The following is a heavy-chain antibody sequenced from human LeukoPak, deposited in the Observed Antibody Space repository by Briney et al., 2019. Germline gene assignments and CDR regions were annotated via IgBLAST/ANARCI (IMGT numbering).Heavy chain of an antibody. CDR3: ASYRRDGYS. J-gene: IGHJ4*02. Sequence: GGSLRLSCAASGFTFSSYEMNWVRQAPGKGLEWVSSISSSSSYIYYADSVKGRFTISRDNAKNSLYLQMNSLRAEDTAVYYCASYRRDGYSWGQGTLVTVSS. CDR1: GFTFSSYE. V-gene: IGHV3-21*01. CDR2: ISSSSSYI. D-gene: IGHD5-24*01.